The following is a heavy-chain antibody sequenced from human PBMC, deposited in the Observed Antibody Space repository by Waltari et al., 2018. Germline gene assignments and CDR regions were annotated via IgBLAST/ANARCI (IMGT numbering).Heavy chain of an antibody. J-gene: IGHJ5*02. Sequence: QVQLVQSGAEVKKPGASVKVSCKASGSTFTIYAMHWGRQAPGQRLEWMGWINAGNGNTKYSQKFQGRVTITRDTSASTAYMELSSLRSEDTAVYYCARAGYSNWFDPWGQGTLVTVSS. CDR3: ARAGYSNWFDP. CDR2: INAGNGNT. D-gene: IGHD4-4*01. V-gene: IGHV1-3*01. CDR1: GSTFTIYA.